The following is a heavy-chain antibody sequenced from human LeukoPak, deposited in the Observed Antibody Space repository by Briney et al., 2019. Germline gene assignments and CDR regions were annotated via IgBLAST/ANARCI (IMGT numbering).Heavy chain of an antibody. Sequence: PSETLSLTCAVYGGSISGYYWSWIRQPPGRGLEWIGESNDSESTNYTPSLKSRVTISLDTSKNQFSLRLRSVTAADTAVYYCVRGKDDYDFWSGYPHWGQGTLVTVSS. CDR2: SNDSEST. D-gene: IGHD3-3*01. CDR1: GGSISGYY. J-gene: IGHJ4*02. V-gene: IGHV4-34*01. CDR3: VRGKDDYDFWSGYPH.